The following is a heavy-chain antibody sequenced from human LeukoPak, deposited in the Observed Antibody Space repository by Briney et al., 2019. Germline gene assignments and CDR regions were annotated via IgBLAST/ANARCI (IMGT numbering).Heavy chain of an antibody. J-gene: IGHJ3*02. CDR3: ARGDNGYDSDAFDI. CDR1: GGSISSYY. D-gene: IGHD5-12*01. Sequence: SETLSLTCTVSGGSISSYYWSWIRQPPRKGLEWIGYIYYSGSTNYNPSLKSRVTISVATSKNQFSLKLSSVTAADTAVYYCARGDNGYDSDAFDIWGQGTMVTVSS. CDR2: IYYSGST. V-gene: IGHV4-59*01.